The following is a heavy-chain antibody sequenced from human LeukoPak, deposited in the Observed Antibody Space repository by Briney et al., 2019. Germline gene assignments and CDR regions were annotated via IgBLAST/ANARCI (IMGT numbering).Heavy chain of an antibody. D-gene: IGHD3-3*01. CDR2: IYYSGST. V-gene: IGHV4-39*01. CDR3: ARHGYDFWSGYANYFDY. Sequence: KPSETLSLSCTVSGGSISSSSYYWGWIRQPPGKGLEWIGSIYYSGSTYYNPSLKSRVTISVDTSKNQFSLKLSSVTAADTAVYYCARHGYDFWSGYANYFDYWGQGTLVTVSS. J-gene: IGHJ4*02. CDR1: GGSISSSSYY.